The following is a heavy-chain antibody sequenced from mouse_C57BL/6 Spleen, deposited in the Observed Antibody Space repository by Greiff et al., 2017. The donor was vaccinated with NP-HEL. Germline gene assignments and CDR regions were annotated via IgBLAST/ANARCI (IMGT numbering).Heavy chain of an antibody. V-gene: IGHV5-17*01. J-gene: IGHJ1*03. CDR1: GFTFSDYG. CDR3: ARWGGNYPYWYFDV. CDR2: ISSGSSTI. D-gene: IGHD2-1*01. Sequence: EVQVVESGGGLVKPGGSLKLSCAASGFTFSDYGMHWVRQAPEKGLEWVAYISSGSSTIYYADTVKGRFTISRDNAKNTLFLQMTSLRSEDTAMYYCARWGGNYPYWYFDVWGTGTTVTVSS.